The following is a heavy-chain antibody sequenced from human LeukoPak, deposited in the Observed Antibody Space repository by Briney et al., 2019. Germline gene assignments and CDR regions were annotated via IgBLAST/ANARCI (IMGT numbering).Heavy chain of an antibody. Sequence: PGGSLRLSCAASGFTFSSYEMNWVRQAPGKGLEWVSYISSSGSTIYYADSVKGRFTISRDNAKNSLYLQMNSLRAEDTAVYYCARGFGGYDRTREVDPWGQGTLVTVSS. CDR3: ARGFGGYDRTREVDP. V-gene: IGHV3-48*03. CDR2: ISSSGSTI. J-gene: IGHJ5*02. CDR1: GFTFSSYE. D-gene: IGHD5-12*01.